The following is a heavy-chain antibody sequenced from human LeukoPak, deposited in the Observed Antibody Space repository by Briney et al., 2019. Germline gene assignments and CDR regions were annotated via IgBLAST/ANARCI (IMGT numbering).Heavy chain of an antibody. CDR3: ATAAMVRGDGVSWFDP. Sequence: GESLKISCKGSGYSFTSYWIGWVRQMPGKGLEWMGIIYPGDSDTRYSPSFQGQVTISADKSISTAYLQWSSLKASDTAMYYCATAAMVRGDGVSWFDPWGQGTLVTVSS. CDR2: IYPGDSDT. V-gene: IGHV5-51*01. D-gene: IGHD3-10*01. CDR1: GYSFTSYW. J-gene: IGHJ5*02.